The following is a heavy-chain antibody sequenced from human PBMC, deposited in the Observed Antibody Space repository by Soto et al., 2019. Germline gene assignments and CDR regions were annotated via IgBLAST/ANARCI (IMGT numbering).Heavy chain of an antibody. D-gene: IGHD2-21*01. V-gene: IGHV1-69*02. J-gene: IGHJ4*02. CDR2: IIPILGIA. Sequence: QVQLVQSGAEVKKPGSSVKVSCKASGGTFSSYTISWVRQAPGQGLEWMGRIIPILGIANYAQKFQGRVTXTXIKSTGTAYMELGSLRSEDTALYYCARLSRVGILDYWGQGTLVTVSS. CDR1: GGTFSSYT. CDR3: ARLSRVGILDY.